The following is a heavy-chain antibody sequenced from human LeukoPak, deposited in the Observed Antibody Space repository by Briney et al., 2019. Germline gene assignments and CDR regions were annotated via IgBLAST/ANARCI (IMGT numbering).Heavy chain of an antibody. CDR1: GYTFTSYY. V-gene: IGHV1-46*01. J-gene: IGHJ4*02. CDR3: ARDTEDFDY. CDR2: INPSGGST. Sequence: ASVKVSCKASGYTFTSYYIHWVRQAPAQGLEWMGIINPSGGSTTYAQKFQGRVTMTRDTSTSTVYMELSSLRSEDTAVYYCARDTEDFDYWGQGTLVTVSS.